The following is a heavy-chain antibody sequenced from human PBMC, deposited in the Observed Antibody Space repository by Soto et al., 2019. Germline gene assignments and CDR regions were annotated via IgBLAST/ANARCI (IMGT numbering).Heavy chain of an antibody. CDR3: ATITIFGVVPNYFDY. V-gene: IGHV4-31*03. CDR2: IYYSGST. J-gene: IGHJ4*02. Sequence: SETLSLTCTVSGGSISSGGYYWSWIRQHPGKGLEWIGYIYYSGSTYYNPSLKSRVTISVDTSKNQFSLKLSSVTAADTAVYYCATITIFGVVPNYFDYWGQGTLVTVSS. CDR1: GGSISSGGYY. D-gene: IGHD3-3*01.